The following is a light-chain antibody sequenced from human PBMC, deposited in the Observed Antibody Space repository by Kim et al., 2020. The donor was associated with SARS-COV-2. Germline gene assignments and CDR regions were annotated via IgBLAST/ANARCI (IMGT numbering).Light chain of an antibody. CDR1: QSITSY. CDR2: AAS. Sequence: ASVGDRVTITCRASQSITSYLNWYQQKPGKAPKLLIYAASTLQSGVPSRFSGSGSGTDFTLTISSLQPEDFATYYCQQSYSTPLTFGGGTKVDIK. J-gene: IGKJ4*01. V-gene: IGKV1-39*01. CDR3: QQSYSTPLT.